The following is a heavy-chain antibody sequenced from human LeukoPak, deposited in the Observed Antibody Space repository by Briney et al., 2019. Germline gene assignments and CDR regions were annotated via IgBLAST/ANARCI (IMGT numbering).Heavy chain of an antibody. Sequence: GGSLRLSCAASGFNFITAAMTWVRQAPGKGLEWVSAIRGSGGGTYYADSVKGRFTISRDNSKNTLYLQMNSLRAEDTAVYYCAKDAYCSSTSCSNDYWGQGTLVTVSS. D-gene: IGHD2-2*01. CDR1: GFNFITAA. V-gene: IGHV3-23*01. CDR3: AKDAYCSSTSCSNDY. J-gene: IGHJ4*02. CDR2: IRGSGGGT.